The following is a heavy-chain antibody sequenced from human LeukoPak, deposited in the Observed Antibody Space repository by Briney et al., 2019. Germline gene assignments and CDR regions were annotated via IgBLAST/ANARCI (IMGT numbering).Heavy chain of an antibody. Sequence: ASVKVSCKASGYTFTSYDTSWGGQAPGQGLEWMGCISTHNGNTKYAQKLQGRVTMTTDTSTSTAYMELRSLRSDDTAVYYCARNGSDNYYNGPDYYIYVWGKGTTVIVSS. CDR2: ISTHNGNT. V-gene: IGHV1-18*01. J-gene: IGHJ6*03. CDR3: ARNGSDNYYNGPDYYIYV. CDR1: GYTFTSYD. D-gene: IGHD3-10*01.